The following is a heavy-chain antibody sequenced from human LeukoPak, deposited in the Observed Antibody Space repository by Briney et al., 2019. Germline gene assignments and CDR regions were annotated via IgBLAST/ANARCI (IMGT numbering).Heavy chain of an antibody. V-gene: IGHV3-21*01. CDR2: ISSTSSYI. D-gene: IGHD6-19*01. CDR3: ARVGYISGWYFDY. CDR1: GFTFSTYS. J-gene: IGHJ4*02. Sequence: GGSLRLSCAASGFTFSTYSMNWVRQAPGKGLEWVSSISSTSSYIYHADSVKGRFTISRDNAQKSLYLQMNSLRAEDTAVYYCARVGYISGWYFDYWGQGTLVTVSS.